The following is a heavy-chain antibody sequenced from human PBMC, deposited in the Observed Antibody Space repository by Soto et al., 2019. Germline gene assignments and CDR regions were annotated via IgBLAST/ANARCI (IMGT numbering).Heavy chain of an antibody. CDR2: ISGYNGNT. CDR1: GYTFTNYG. J-gene: IGHJ1*01. V-gene: IGHV1-18*01. CDR3: ARGGSSWSAEYYQY. D-gene: IGHD6-13*01. Sequence: QVQLVQSGAEVKKPGASVKVSCKASGYTFTNYGISWVRQAPGQGPEWMGWISGYNGNTKYAQKFQGRVSMTTDTSTSTAYMELRRLRSDDTAVYYCARGGSSWSAEYYQYWGQGTLVIVSS.